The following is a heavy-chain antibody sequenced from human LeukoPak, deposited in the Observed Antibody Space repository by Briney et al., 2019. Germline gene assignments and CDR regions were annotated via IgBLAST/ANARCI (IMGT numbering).Heavy chain of an antibody. J-gene: IGHJ4*02. V-gene: IGHV3-23*01. CDR3: VKGFVHPTYYFDY. CDR1: GFNFSNYA. CDR2: ITGSGDGT. D-gene: IGHD3-10*01. Sequence: GGPLRLSCAASGFNFSNYAMMWVRQAPGKRLEWVSSITGSGDGTYYADSVRGRFTISRDNSENTLYLQLDSLRAEDTAVYFCVKGFVHPTYYFDYWGQGTLVTVSS.